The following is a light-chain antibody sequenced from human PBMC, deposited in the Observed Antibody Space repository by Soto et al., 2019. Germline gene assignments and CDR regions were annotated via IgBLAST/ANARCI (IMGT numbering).Light chain of an antibody. V-gene: IGKV3-15*01. J-gene: IGKJ1*01. CDR2: VAS. CDR3: QQYNKWPLT. Sequence: EIVMTQSPATLSVSPGERATLSCRASQSASNNLAWYQQKPGQAPRLLIYVASIRATGIPARFSGSGSGTEFTLTISSLQSEDFAVYYCQQYNKWPLTFGQGTKVEI. CDR1: QSASNN.